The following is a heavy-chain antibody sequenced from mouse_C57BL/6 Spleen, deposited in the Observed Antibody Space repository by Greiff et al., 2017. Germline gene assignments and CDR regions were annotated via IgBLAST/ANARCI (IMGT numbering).Heavy chain of an antibody. J-gene: IGHJ3*01. CDR1: GYTFTSYW. D-gene: IGHD2-2*01. CDR3: ASTGYGYDGTWFAY. V-gene: IGHV1-53*01. Sequence: QVHVKQPGTELVKPGASVKLSCKASGYTFTSYWMHWVKQRPGQGLEWIGNINPSNGGTNYNEKFKSKATLTVDKSSSTAYMQLSSLTSEDSAVYYCASTGYGYDGTWFAYWGQGTLVTVSA. CDR2: INPSNGGT.